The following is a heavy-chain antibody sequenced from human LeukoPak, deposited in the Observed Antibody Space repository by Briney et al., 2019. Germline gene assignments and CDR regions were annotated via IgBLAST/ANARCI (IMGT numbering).Heavy chain of an antibody. J-gene: IGHJ4*02. CDR2: IRYDESRK. V-gene: IGHV3-30*02. CDR1: GFTFGQYG. D-gene: IGHD1-26*01. CDR3: AKGYSGSYWAVDS. Sequence: GGCLRLSCAASGFTFGQYGMQWVRQAPGKGLEWVAFIRYDESRKYYADSVKGRFTISRDNSKNTVDLQMNSLRAEDSALYYCAKGYSGSYWAVDSWGQGTLVTVSS.